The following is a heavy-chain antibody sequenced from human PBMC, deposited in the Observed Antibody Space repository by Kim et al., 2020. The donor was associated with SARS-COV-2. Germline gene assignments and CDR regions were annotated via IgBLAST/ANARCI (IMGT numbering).Heavy chain of an antibody. D-gene: IGHD1-7*01. Sequence: GGSLRLSCAASGFTFSSYWMSWVRQAPGKGLEWVANVKQDESEKYYVDSVMGRFTISRDNAKNSVYLQMNSLRAEDTAVYYCARVKRAGTTDWFDPWGQGTLVTVS. V-gene: IGHV3-7*03. CDR3: ARVKRAGTTDWFDP. J-gene: IGHJ5*02. CDR2: VKQDESEK. CDR1: GFTFSSYW.